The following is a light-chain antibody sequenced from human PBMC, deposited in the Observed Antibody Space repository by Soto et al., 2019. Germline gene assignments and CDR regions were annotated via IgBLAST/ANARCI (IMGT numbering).Light chain of an antibody. Sequence: DLQLTQSPPSLSAYVEDIVIIPCRASQSISNHLNWYQQKPGKAPKLLIFAASSLQSGVPSRFSGSRSGPDFTLTISSLQPEDFATYYCQQTYSTPPTFGQGTNVDIK. CDR3: QQTYSTPPT. J-gene: IGKJ1*01. V-gene: IGKV1-39*01. CDR1: QSISNH. CDR2: AAS.